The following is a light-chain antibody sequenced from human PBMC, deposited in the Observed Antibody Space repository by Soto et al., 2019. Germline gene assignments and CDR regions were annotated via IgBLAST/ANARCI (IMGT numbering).Light chain of an antibody. Sequence: EIVMTQSQATLSVSPGERATLSCRANQSVNSKLDWFQQKPGQAPRLLIYFASTRATDIPDRFSGSGSGTEFTLTISSLQSEDVAVYYCQQYNNWPHTFGQGTKLEIK. CDR3: QQYNNWPHT. J-gene: IGKJ2*01. V-gene: IGKV3-15*01. CDR1: QSVNSK. CDR2: FAS.